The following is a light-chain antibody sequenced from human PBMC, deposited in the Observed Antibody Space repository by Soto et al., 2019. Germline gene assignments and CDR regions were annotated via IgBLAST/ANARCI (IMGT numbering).Light chain of an antibody. CDR3: QQRSDWPPVYT. J-gene: IGKJ2*01. CDR1: QSVSSF. V-gene: IGKV3-11*01. Sequence: EIVLTQSPVTLSLSPGERATLSCRASQSVSSFLAWYQQKRGQPPRLLIYDVSSRAAGIPARFSGSGSGTDFTLTFSSLEPEDFAVYYCQQRSDWPPVYTFGQGTKLEIK. CDR2: DVS.